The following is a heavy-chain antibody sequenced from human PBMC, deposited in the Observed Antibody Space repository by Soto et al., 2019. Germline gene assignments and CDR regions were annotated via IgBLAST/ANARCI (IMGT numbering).Heavy chain of an antibody. J-gene: IGHJ5*02. CDR3: AREDNWNYNWFDP. Sequence: ASVKVSCKASGYTFTGYYMHWVRQAPGQGLEWMGWINPNSGGTNYAQKFQGRVTMTRDTSISTAYMELSRLRSDDTAVYYCAREDNWNYNWFDPWGQGTLVTVSS. V-gene: IGHV1-2*02. D-gene: IGHD1-7*01. CDR1: GYTFTGYY. CDR2: INPNSGGT.